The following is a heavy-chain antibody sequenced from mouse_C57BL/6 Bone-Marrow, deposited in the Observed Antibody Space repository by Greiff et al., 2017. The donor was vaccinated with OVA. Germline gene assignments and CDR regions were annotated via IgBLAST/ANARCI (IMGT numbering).Heavy chain of an antibody. CDR2: ILPGSGST. D-gene: IGHD2-3*01. CDR1: GYTFTGYW. J-gene: IGHJ2*01. V-gene: IGHV1-9*01. Sequence: QVQLQQSGAELLKPGASVKLSCKATGYTFTGYWIEWVKQRPGHGLEWIGEILPGSGSTNYNEKFKGKATFTADTSSNTAYMQLSSLTTEDSAIYYCAREGEWLLRHYYFDYWGQGTTLTVSS. CDR3: AREGEWLLRHYYFDY.